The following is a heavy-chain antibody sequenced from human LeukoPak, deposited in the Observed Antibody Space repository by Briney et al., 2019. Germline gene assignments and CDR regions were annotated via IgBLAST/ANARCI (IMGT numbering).Heavy chain of an antibody. Sequence: ASVKVSCKASGGTFSSYAISWVRQAPGQGLEWMGGIIPIFGTANYAQKFQGRVTITADESTSTAYMELSSLRSEDTAVYYCAREDPYYYDSSGFVWGQGTQVTVSS. J-gene: IGHJ4*02. CDR3: AREDPYYYDSSGFV. D-gene: IGHD3-22*01. CDR1: GGTFSSYA. V-gene: IGHV1-69*01. CDR2: IIPIFGTA.